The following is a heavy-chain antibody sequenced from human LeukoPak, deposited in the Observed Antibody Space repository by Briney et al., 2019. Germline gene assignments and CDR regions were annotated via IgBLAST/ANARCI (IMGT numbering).Heavy chain of an antibody. Sequence: GGSLRLSCAASGFTFSSYSMNWVRQAPGKGLEWVAVISYDGSNKYYADSVKGRFTISRDNSKNTLYLQMNSLRAEDTAVYYCAREYNNWFDPWGQGTLVTVSS. V-gene: IGHV3-30*03. CDR3: AREYNNWFDP. CDR2: ISYDGSNK. D-gene: IGHD1-1*01. J-gene: IGHJ5*02. CDR1: GFTFSSYS.